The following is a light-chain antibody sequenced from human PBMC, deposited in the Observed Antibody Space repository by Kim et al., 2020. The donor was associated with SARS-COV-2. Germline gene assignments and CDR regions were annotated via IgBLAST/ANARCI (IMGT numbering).Light chain of an antibody. Sequence: DIQMTQSPSTLSASVGDRVTITCRASQSISSWLAWYQQKPGKAPKLLIYKASSLASGVPSRFSGSGSGTEFTLTISSLQPDDFATYYCQQYNSYSHTFGQGTKLEI. J-gene: IGKJ2*01. V-gene: IGKV1-5*03. CDR2: KAS. CDR3: QQYNSYSHT. CDR1: QSISSW.